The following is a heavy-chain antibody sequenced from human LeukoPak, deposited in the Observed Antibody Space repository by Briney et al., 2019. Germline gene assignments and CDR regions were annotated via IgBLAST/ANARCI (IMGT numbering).Heavy chain of an antibody. Sequence: GGSLRLSCAASGFTFSSYSMNWVRQAPGKGLEWVSSISSSSIFLYYADSVKGRFTISRDNAKNSLYLQMNSLRAEDTAVYYCARADSGGYYYFDYWGQGTLVTVSS. CDR1: GFTFSSYS. CDR3: ARADSGGYYYFDY. V-gene: IGHV3-21*01. CDR2: ISSSSIFL. D-gene: IGHD1-26*01. J-gene: IGHJ4*02.